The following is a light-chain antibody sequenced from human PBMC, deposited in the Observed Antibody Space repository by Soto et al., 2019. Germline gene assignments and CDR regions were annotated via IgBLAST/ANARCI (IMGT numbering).Light chain of an antibody. V-gene: IGKV1-5*01. CDR2: DAS. Sequence: DIQMTQSPSTLSASVGQRVTISCRANPSVGNLLAWYQQRPGRAPKLLIYDASSLESGVPSRFRGSGSGSEFTRPLTSLQPDDFATYYCQQYNPYAWTFGQGTKVEIQ. CDR1: PSVGNL. J-gene: IGKJ1*01. CDR3: QQYNPYAWT.